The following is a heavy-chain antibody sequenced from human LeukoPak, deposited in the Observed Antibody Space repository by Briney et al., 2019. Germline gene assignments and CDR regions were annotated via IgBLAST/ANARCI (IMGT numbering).Heavy chain of an antibody. CDR3: AILCNGWEFDY. V-gene: IGHV3-7*05. D-gene: IGHD6-19*01. CDR1: GFTFSDSW. J-gene: IGHJ4*02. CDR2: IKEDGSEG. Sequence: GGSLRLSCAASGFTFSDSWMTWVRQAPGKGLEWVAHIKEDGSEGYYVDSVKGRFTISRDNAKNSLSLQMKSLRADDTTAYYCAILCNGWEFDYGGQGTLVSVSS.